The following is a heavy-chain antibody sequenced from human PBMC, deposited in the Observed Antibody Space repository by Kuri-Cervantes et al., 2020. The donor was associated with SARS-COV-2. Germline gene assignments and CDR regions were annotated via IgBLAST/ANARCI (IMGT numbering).Heavy chain of an antibody. J-gene: IGHJ3*02. CDR1: GFTFSSYS. CDR2: ISSSSYI. CDR3: AIGDSSSPHDAFDI. D-gene: IGHD6-6*01. Sequence: GESLKISCAASGFTFSSYSMNWVRQAPGKGLEWVSSISSSSYIYYADSVKGRFTISRDNAKNSLYLQMNSLRAEDTAVYYCAIGDSSSPHDAFDIWGQGTMVTVSS. V-gene: IGHV3-21*01.